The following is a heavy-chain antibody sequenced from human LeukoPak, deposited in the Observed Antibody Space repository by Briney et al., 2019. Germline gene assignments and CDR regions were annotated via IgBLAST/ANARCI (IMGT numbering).Heavy chain of an antibody. CDR2: ISGSGGST. J-gene: IGHJ4*02. Sequence: GGSLRLSCATSGFTFSSYAMSWVRQAPGKGLEWVSAISGSGGSTYYADSVKGRFTISRDNSKNTLYLQMNSLRAEDTAVYYCAKDVIVATMRYYFDYWGQGTLVTVSS. D-gene: IGHD5-12*01. V-gene: IGHV3-23*01. CDR3: AKDVIVATMRYYFDY. CDR1: GFTFSSYA.